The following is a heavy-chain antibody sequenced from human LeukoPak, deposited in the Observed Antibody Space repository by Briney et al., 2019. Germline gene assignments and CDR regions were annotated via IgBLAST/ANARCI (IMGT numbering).Heavy chain of an antibody. CDR2: IYYSGST. CDR1: GGSISSSSYY. J-gene: IGHJ3*02. V-gene: IGHV4-39*07. D-gene: IGHD4-23*01. Sequence: SETLSLTCTVSGGSISSSSYYWGWIRQPPGKGLEWIGSIYYSGSTYYNPSLKSRVTISVDRSKNQFSLKLSSVTAADTAVYYCARGGRGGDAFDIWGQGTMVTVSS. CDR3: ARGGRGGDAFDI.